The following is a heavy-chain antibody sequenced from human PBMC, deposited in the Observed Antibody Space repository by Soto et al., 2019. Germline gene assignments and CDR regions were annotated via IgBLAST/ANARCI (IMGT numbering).Heavy chain of an antibody. CDR2: IWYDGSNK. V-gene: IGHV3-33*01. CDR3: ARDQALGQWLVGGDFDY. D-gene: IGHD6-19*01. Sequence: QVQLVESGGGVVQPGRSLRLSCAASGFTFSSYGMHWVRQAPGKGLEWVAVIWYDGSNKYYADSVKGRFTISRDNSKNTLYLQMNSLRAEDTAVYYCARDQALGQWLVGGDFDYWGQGTLVTVSS. J-gene: IGHJ4*02. CDR1: GFTFSSYG.